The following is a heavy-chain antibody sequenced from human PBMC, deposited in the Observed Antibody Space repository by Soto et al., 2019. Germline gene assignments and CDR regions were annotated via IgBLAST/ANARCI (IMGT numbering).Heavy chain of an antibody. Sequence: SETLSLTCTVSGVTVSSDAYYWSWLRQHQGKGLEWIGNIYHTGSTYYSPSLKSRVVISLDTSNNQFSLTLTSVTAADTAVYYCSRYRFSSNKVSKLDYWGRGTLVPVSS. CDR1: GVTVSSDAYY. V-gene: IGHV4-31*03. CDR2: IYHTGST. CDR3: SRYRFSSNKVSKLDY. D-gene: IGHD3-16*02. J-gene: IGHJ4*02.